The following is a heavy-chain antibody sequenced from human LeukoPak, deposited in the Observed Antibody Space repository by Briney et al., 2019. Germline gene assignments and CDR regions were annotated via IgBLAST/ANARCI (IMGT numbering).Heavy chain of an antibody. V-gene: IGHV1-8*03. D-gene: IGHD1-26*01. Sequence: VASVKVSCKASGYTFTSYDINWVRQATGQGLEWMGWMNPNSGNTGYAQKFQGRVTITRNTSASTAYMELSSLRSEDTAVYYCAREGGSYTYYGMDVWGQGTTVTVSS. J-gene: IGHJ6*02. CDR2: MNPNSGNT. CDR1: GYTFTSYD. CDR3: AREGGSYTYYGMDV.